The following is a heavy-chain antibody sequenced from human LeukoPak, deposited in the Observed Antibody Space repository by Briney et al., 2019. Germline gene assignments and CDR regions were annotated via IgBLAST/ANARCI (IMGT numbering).Heavy chain of an antibody. CDR3: AKSGYNRFDY. D-gene: IGHD5-24*01. J-gene: IGHJ4*02. Sequence: GGSLRLSCAASGFTFSSYAMHWVRQAPGKGLVWVALISYDGSHKYYADSVKGRFTISRDNSKNTLYVQMNGLRADDTAVYYCAKSGYNRFDYWGQGTLVTVSS. CDR2: ISYDGSHK. CDR1: GFTFSSYA. V-gene: IGHV3-30*07.